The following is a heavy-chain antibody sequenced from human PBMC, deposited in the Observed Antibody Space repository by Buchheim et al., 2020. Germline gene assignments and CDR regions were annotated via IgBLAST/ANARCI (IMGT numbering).Heavy chain of an antibody. CDR2: ISSSGRNT. D-gene: IGHD3-10*01. Sequence: EVQLVESGGGLEQPGGSLRLSCVASGFSFSSYEMNWVRQAPGKGLEWVSYISSSGRNTYYADSVKGRFTVSRDNGKNSLYLQMYSLRGADTAVYYCASPRGLYALDIWGQGA. CDR1: GFSFSSYE. V-gene: IGHV3-48*03. CDR3: ASPRGLYALDI. J-gene: IGHJ3*02.